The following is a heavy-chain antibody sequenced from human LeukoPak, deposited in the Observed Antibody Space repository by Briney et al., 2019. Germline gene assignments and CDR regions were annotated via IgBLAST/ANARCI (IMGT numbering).Heavy chain of an antibody. J-gene: IGHJ4*02. CDR3: AKDSAL. CDR1: GFTFSNYA. D-gene: IGHD3-10*01. Sequence: GGSLRLSCAASGFTFSNYAMTWVRQAPGEGLEWVASISGSGGTTYYADSVKGRFTISRDNSKNTLYLHMYSLRAEDTALYYCAKDSALWGQGTLVTVSS. V-gene: IGHV3-23*01. CDR2: ISGSGGTT.